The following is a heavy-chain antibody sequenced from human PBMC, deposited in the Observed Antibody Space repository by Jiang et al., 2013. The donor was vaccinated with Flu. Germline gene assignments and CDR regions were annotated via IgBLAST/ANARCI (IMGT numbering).Heavy chain of an antibody. CDR1: SSSSYY. Sequence: SSSSYYWGWIRQPQEGAEWIGSIYYSGSTYYNPSLKSRVTISVDTSKNQFSLKLSSVTAADTAVYYCARHSPPGYGDDLPYYYYYGMDVWGQGTTVTVSS. CDR3: ARHSPPGYGDDLPYYYYYGMDV. CDR2: IYYSGST. D-gene: IGHD4-17*01. J-gene: IGHJ6*02. V-gene: IGHV4-39*01.